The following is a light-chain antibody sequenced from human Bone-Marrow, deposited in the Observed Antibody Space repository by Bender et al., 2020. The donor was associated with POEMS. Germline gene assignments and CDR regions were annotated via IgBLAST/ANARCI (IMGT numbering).Light chain of an antibody. CDR1: SSDIGTYNY. V-gene: IGLV2-14*01. CDR2: EVS. Sequence: QSALTQPASVSGSPGQSITISCTGSSSDIGTYNYVSWYQQHPGKAPKLILYEVSSRPSGVSNRFSGSKSGNTASLTISGLQAEDEADYYCSSYTSSTTPVFGAGTKLTVL. J-gene: IGLJ2*01. CDR3: SSYTSSTTPV.